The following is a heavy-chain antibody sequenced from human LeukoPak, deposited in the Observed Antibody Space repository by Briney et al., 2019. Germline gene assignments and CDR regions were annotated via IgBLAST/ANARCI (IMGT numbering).Heavy chain of an antibody. J-gene: IGHJ4*02. CDR2: ISSSGSGK. V-gene: IGHV3-48*03. D-gene: IGHD2-21*02. CDR3: ARDARYCGADCYSGYFDD. CDR1: GFMFNTYE. Sequence: GGSLRLSCAVSGFMFNTYEMNWVRQAPGKGLEWVSYISSSGSGKYYADSVKGRFTISRDNARNSLYLQMNNLRAEDTAVYYCARDARYCGADCYSGYFDDWGQGTLVTVSS.